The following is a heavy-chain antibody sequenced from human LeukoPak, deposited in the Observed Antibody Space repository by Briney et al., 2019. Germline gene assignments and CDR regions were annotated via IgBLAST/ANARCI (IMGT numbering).Heavy chain of an antibody. Sequence: SETLSLTCTVSGGSINTYYWSWIRQPPGKGLEWIGFVYHSGRTSYNPSLKSRVTISVDTSKSQFSLRLSSVTAADTAMYYCARLGLGDEACWFDPWGQGTLVTVSS. CDR3: ARLGLGDEACWFDP. D-gene: IGHD3-10*01. V-gene: IGHV4-59*01. CDR2: VYHSGRT. J-gene: IGHJ5*02. CDR1: GGSINTYY.